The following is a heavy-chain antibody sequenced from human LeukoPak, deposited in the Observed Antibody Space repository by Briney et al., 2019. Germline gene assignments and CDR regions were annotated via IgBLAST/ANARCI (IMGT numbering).Heavy chain of an antibody. D-gene: IGHD3-22*01. CDR3: AKEITMIVVVTPDY. CDR2: IKSKTDGGTT. V-gene: IGHV3-15*01. J-gene: IGHJ4*02. Sequence: TTGGSLRLSCAASGFTFSNAWMSWVRQAPGKGLEWVGRIKSKTDGGTTDYAAPVKGRFTISRDDSKNTLYLQMNSLRAEDTAVYYCAKEITMIVVVTPDYWGQGTLVTVSS. CDR1: GFTFSNAW.